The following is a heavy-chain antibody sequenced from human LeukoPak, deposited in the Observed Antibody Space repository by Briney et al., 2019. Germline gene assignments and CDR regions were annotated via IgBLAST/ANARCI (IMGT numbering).Heavy chain of an antibody. J-gene: IGHJ4*02. Sequence: ASVNVSCKASGYTFTGYDMHWVRQAPGQGLEWMGWINPNSGGTNYAQKFQGRVTMTRDTSISTAYMELSRLRSDDTAVYYCARDHTYCSSTSCYRFPDYWGQGTLVTVSS. D-gene: IGHD2-2*01. CDR3: ARDHTYCSSTSCYRFPDY. V-gene: IGHV1-2*02. CDR2: INPNSGGT. CDR1: GYTFTGYD.